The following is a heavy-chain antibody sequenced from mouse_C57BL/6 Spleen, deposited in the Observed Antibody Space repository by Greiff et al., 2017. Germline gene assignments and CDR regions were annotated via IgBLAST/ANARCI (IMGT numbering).Heavy chain of an antibody. V-gene: IGHV1-26*01. CDR2: INPNNGGT. J-gene: IGHJ2*01. CDR1: GYTFTDYY. CDR3: ARSNFIFDY. Sequence: VQLQQSGPELVKPGASVKISCKASGYTFTDYYMNWVKQSHGKSLEWIGDINPNNGGTSYNQKFKGKATLTVDKSSSTAYMELRSLTSEDSAVYYCARSNFIFDYWGQGTTLPVSS. D-gene: IGHD1-2*01.